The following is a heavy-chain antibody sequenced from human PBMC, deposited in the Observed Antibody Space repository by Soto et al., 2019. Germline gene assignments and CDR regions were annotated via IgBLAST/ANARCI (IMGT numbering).Heavy chain of an antibody. V-gene: IGHV3-23*01. D-gene: IGHD2-15*01. CDR3: AKDHCSGGSCYSGGLLYYFDY. CDR1: GFTLSSYA. Sequence: GGSLRLSCAASGFTLSSYAMSWVRQAPGKGLEWVSAISGSGGSTYYADSVKGRFTISRDNSKNTLYLQMNSLRAEDTAVYYCAKDHCSGGSCYSGGLLYYFDYWGQGTLVTVSS. J-gene: IGHJ4*02. CDR2: ISGSGGST.